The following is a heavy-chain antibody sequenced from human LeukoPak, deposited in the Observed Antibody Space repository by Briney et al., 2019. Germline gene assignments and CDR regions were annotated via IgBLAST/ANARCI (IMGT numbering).Heavy chain of an antibody. V-gene: IGHV3-21*01. D-gene: IGHD4-17*01. J-gene: IGHJ4*02. CDR1: GFTFSSYS. CDR2: ISSTSSYI. CDR3: ASDGGDHPNKNIDY. Sequence: PGGSLRLSCAASGFTFSSYSMNWVRQAPGKRLEWVSSISSTSSYIYYADSVKGRFTISRDNARNSLYLQMNSLRAEDTALYYCASDGGDHPNKNIDYWGQGTPVTVSS.